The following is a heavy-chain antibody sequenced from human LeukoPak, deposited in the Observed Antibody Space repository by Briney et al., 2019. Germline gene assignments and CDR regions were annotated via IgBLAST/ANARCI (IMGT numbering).Heavy chain of an antibody. D-gene: IGHD2-15*01. CDR1: GYTFTSYG. Sequence: ASVKVSCKASGYTFTSYGISWVRQAPGQGLEWMGWISAYNGNTHYAQKLQGRVTMTTDTSTSTVYMELRSLRSDDTAVYYCARAGGYCGRISCPYYFDYWGQGSLVAVSS. CDR2: ISAYNGNT. J-gene: IGHJ4*02. CDR3: ARAGGYCGRISCPYYFDY. V-gene: IGHV1-18*01.